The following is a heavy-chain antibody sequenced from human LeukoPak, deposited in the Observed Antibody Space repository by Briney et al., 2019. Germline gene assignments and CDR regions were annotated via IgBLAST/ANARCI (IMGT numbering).Heavy chain of an antibody. J-gene: IGHJ4*02. CDR1: GFTFSSYS. V-gene: IGHV3-48*04. Sequence: AGGSLRLSCAVSGFTFSSYSINWVRQAPGKGLEWVSYISSSSSSIYYADSVKGRFTISRDNAKNSLYLQMNSLRAEDTAVYYCARGDYSLSGFLDFWGQGTLVTVSS. D-gene: IGHD2-15*01. CDR3: ARGDYSLSGFLDF. CDR2: ISSSSSSI.